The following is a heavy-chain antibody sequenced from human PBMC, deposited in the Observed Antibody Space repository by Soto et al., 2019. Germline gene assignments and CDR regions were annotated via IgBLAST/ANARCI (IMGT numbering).Heavy chain of an antibody. CDR2: ISFDGSNE. CDR1: GFTFSDYA. J-gene: IGHJ6*02. D-gene: IGHD4-17*01. V-gene: IGHV3-30-3*01. Sequence: GGSLRLSCAASGFTFSDYAMHWVRQAPGKGLEWVAIISFDGSNEHYADSVQGRFTISRDNSENTLYLQMNSLRADDTAVYYCARPAATVIFYSGMDVWGQGTTVTVSS. CDR3: ARPAATVIFYSGMDV.